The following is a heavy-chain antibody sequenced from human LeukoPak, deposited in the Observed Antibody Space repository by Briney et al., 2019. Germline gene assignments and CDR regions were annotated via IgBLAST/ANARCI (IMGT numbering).Heavy chain of an antibody. J-gene: IGHJ4*02. CDR3: VKDKSGDGYNNYFDS. D-gene: IGHD5-24*01. Sequence: GGSLRLSCAASGFTFDDYTMHWVRQAPGKGLEWVSLIGWDGGGTYYADSMKGRFTISRDNSKNSLYLQMNSLKTEDSAFYYCVKDKSGDGYNNYFDSWGRGTLVTVSS. V-gene: IGHV3-43*01. CDR1: GFTFDDYT. CDR2: IGWDGGGT.